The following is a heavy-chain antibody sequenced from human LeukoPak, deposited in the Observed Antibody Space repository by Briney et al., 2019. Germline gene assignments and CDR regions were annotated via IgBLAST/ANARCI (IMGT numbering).Heavy chain of an antibody. CDR2: IYYSGST. Sequence: SEPLSLTCTVSGGSISSGGYYWSWIRQHPGKGLEWIGYIYYSGSTYYNPSLKSRVTISVDTSKNQFSLKLSSVTAADTAVYYCARANRTRGYSSSWYRTINVWFDPWGQGTLVTVSS. CDR3: ARANRTRGYSSSWYRTINVWFDP. J-gene: IGHJ5*02. D-gene: IGHD6-13*01. V-gene: IGHV4-31*03. CDR1: GGSISSGGYY.